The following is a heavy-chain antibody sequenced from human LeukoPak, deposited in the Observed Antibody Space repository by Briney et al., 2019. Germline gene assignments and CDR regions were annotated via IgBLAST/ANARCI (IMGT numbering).Heavy chain of an antibody. Sequence: PGRSLRLSCAASGFTFSSYWMHWVRQAPGKGLVWVSRINSDGSSTSYADSVKGRFTISRDNAKNTLYLQMNSLRAEDTAVYYCAREGDSWYGEAFDIWGQGTMVTVSS. CDR1: GFTFSSYW. CDR2: INSDGSST. V-gene: IGHV3-74*01. CDR3: AREGDSWYGEAFDI. D-gene: IGHD6-13*01. J-gene: IGHJ3*02.